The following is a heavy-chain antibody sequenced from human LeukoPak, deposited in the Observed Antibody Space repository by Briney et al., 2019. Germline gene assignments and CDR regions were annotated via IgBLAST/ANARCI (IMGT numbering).Heavy chain of an antibody. CDR3: ARVRWRDYYYMDV. D-gene: IGHD2-15*01. CDR1: GGTFSSYA. Sequence: SVKLSCKASGGTFSSYAISWVRQAPGQGLEWMGGIIPIFGTANYAQKFQGRVTITTDESTSTAYMELSSLRSEDTAVYYCARVRWRDYYYMDVWGKGTTVTVSS. V-gene: IGHV1-69*05. CDR2: IIPIFGTA. J-gene: IGHJ6*03.